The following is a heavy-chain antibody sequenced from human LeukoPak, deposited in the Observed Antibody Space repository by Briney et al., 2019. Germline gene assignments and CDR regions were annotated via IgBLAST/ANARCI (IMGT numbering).Heavy chain of an antibody. J-gene: IGHJ4*02. D-gene: IGHD2-21*01. CDR3: ARDVAGLDY. CDR2: IWYDGSSK. CDR1: GFTFSSYG. V-gene: IGHV3-33*01. Sequence: PGRSLRLSCAASGFTFSSYGMHWVRQAPGKGLEWVAVIWYDGSSKYYADSVKGRFTISRDNSKNTLYLQMNSLRAEDTAVYYCARDVAGLDYWGQGTLVTVSS.